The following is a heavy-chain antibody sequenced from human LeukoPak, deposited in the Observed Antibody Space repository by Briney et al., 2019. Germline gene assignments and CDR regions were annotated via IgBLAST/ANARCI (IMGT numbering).Heavy chain of an antibody. V-gene: IGHV4-34*01. CDR1: GGSFSGYY. D-gene: IGHD6-13*01. J-gene: IGHJ4*02. CDR3: ARGMGIAAAGIDY. Sequence: SETLSLTCAVYGGSFSGYYWGWIRQPPGKGLEWIGEINHSGSTNYNPSLKSRVTISVDTSKNQFSLKLSSVTAADTAVYYRARGMGIAAAGIDYWGQGTLVTVSS. CDR2: INHSGST.